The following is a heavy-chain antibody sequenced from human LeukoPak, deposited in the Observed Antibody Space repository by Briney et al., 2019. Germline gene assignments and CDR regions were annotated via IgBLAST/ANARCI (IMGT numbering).Heavy chain of an antibody. CDR2: IIPIFGTA. Sequence: SVKVSCKASGGTFSSYAISWVRQAPGQGLEWMGGIIPIFGTANYAQKLQGRVTMTTDTSTSTAYMELRSLRSDDTAVYYCARDGYSESGYWGQGTLVTVSS. CDR1: GGTFSSYA. CDR3: ARDGYSESGY. J-gene: IGHJ4*02. D-gene: IGHD2-15*01. V-gene: IGHV1-69*05.